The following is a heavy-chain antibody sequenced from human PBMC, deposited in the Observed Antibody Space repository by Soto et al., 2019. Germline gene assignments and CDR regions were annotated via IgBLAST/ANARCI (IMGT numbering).Heavy chain of an antibody. J-gene: IGHJ4*02. D-gene: IGHD2-2*01. CDR2: IYYSGST. CDR3: ARDGRYCSSTSCYEPLDY. CDR1: GGSISSYY. Sequence: QVQLQESGPGLVKPSETLSLTCTVSGGSISSYYWSWIRQPPGKGLEWIGYIYYSGSTNYNPSLKSRVTISVDTSKTQFSLKLSSVTAADTAVYYCARDGRYCSSTSCYEPLDYWGQGTLVTVSS. V-gene: IGHV4-59*01.